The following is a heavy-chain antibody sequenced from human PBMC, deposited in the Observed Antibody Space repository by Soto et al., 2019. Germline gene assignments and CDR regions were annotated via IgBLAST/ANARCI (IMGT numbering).Heavy chain of an antibody. CDR1: GYTFTTYA. CDR3: GRSVVGATGEILYNAMDV. J-gene: IGHJ6*02. D-gene: IGHD1-26*01. V-gene: IGHV1-3*01. CDR2: INPASGHT. Sequence: QVQLVQSGAEVKKPGASVKVSCKASGYTFTTYALHWVRQAPGQRPEWMGWINPASGHTKYSKKFQDRVTITRDTSASTGYIELSSPTSDDTAVYYCGRSVVGATGEILYNAMDVWGQGTTVTVSS.